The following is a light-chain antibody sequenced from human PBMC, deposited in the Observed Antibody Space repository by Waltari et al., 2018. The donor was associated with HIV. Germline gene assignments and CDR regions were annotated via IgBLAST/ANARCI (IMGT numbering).Light chain of an antibody. Sequence: EIVMTQSPATLSVSPGERATLSCRASQSVSSNLAWYQQKPGQAPRLLIYGASTRATGIPARFSGSGSGTEFTLTISSLEPEDSAFYYCQQSYNSPPTFGPGTSMDVK. CDR1: QSVSSN. J-gene: IGKJ3*01. V-gene: IGKV3-15*01. CDR2: GAS. CDR3: QQSYNSPPT.